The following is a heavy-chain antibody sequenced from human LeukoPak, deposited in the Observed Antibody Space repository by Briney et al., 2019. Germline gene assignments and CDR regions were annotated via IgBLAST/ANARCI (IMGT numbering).Heavy chain of an antibody. CDR3: XXXXTRYYYYSYMDV. CDR1: GYTFTGYY. Sequence: ASVRVSCKASGYTFTGYYMHWVRQAPGQGLEWMGWINPNSGDTNYAQKFQGRVTMTRDTSISTAYMELSRLRSDDTAVYYCXXXXTRYYYYSYMDVWGKGTAVTISS. J-gene: IGHJ6*03. D-gene: IGHD1-14*01. V-gene: IGHV1-2*02. CDR2: INPNSGDT.